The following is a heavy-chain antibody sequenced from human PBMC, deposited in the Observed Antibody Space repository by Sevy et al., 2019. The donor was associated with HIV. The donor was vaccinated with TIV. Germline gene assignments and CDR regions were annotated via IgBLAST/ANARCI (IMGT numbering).Heavy chain of an antibody. CDR3: ARGGYYYDNAAYYALDS. Sequence: GGSLRLSCAATGFTFSNYAMHWVRQAPGKGVEWVEIIWSDGAYQYHGDSVKGRFTISRDNSKNTLYLQMNNVRVEDTAVYYCARGGYYYDNAAYYALDSWGQGTLVTVSS. D-gene: IGHD3-22*01. J-gene: IGHJ4*02. CDR2: IWSDGAYQ. CDR1: GFTFSNYA. V-gene: IGHV3-33*01.